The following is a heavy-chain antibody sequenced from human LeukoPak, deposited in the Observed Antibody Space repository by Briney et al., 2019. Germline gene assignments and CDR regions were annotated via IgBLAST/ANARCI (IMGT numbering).Heavy chain of an antibody. CDR1: GFTFSSYW. V-gene: IGHV3-74*01. D-gene: IGHD6-13*01. J-gene: IGHJ4*02. CDR3: ARTHLAAARPSSIDY. CDR2: INSDGSST. Sequence: PGGSLRLSCAASGFTFSSYWMHWVRQAPGKGLVWVSRINSDGSSTSYADSVKGRFTISRDNAKSTLYLQMNSLRAEDTAVYYCARTHLAAARPSSIDYWGQGTLVTVSS.